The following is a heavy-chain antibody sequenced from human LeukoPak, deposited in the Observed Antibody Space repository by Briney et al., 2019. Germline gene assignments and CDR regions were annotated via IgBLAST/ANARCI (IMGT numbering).Heavy chain of an antibody. CDR1: GGSISSYSYY. Sequence: SETLSLTCTVSGGSISSYSYYWGWLRQPPGKGLEWIGSISYSGSTYYNPSLKSRVTISLDTSKNQFSLKLSSVTAADTAAYYCVRDQSTLTNNWFDPWGQGTLVTVSS. V-gene: IGHV4-39*07. J-gene: IGHJ5*02. CDR2: ISYSGST. CDR3: VRDQSTLTNNWFDP.